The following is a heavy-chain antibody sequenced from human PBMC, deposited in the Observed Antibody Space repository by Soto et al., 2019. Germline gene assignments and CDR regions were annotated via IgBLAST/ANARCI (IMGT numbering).Heavy chain of an antibody. D-gene: IGHD3-22*01. Sequence: GASVKFSCKASGGTFSSYAISWVRQAPGQGLEWMGGIIPIFGTANYAQKFQGRVTITADKSTSTAYMELSSLRSEDTAVYYCARLAYYDSSGGAFDIWGQGTMVTVSS. CDR1: GGTFSSYA. J-gene: IGHJ3*02. CDR3: ARLAYYDSSGGAFDI. CDR2: IIPIFGTA. V-gene: IGHV1-69*06.